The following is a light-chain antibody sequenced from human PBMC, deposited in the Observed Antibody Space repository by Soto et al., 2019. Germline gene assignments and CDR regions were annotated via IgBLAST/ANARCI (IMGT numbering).Light chain of an antibody. CDR1: QGISSY. CDR3: QQLNSYPLT. J-gene: IGKJ4*01. Sequence: DIQLTQSPSFLSASVGDRVTITCRAGQGISSYLAWYQQKPGKAPKLLIYAASTLQSGVPSRFSGSGSGTEFTLTISSLQPEDSATYYCQQLNSYPLTFGGGTKVEIK. CDR2: AAS. V-gene: IGKV1-9*01.